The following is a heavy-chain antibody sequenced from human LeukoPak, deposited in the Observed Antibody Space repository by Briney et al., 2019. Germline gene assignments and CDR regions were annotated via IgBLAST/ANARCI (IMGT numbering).Heavy chain of an antibody. CDR1: GYTFSNYG. CDR2: ISAYNGNT. Sequence: ASVKVSCKASGYTFSNYGISWVRQAPGQGLEWMGWISAYNGNTNYQRKLQGRVTMTTDTSTSTAYMELRNLRSDDTAVYYCARTYRYYMDVWGKGTTVTVSS. V-gene: IGHV1-18*01. CDR3: ARTYRYYMDV. D-gene: IGHD1-14*01. J-gene: IGHJ6*03.